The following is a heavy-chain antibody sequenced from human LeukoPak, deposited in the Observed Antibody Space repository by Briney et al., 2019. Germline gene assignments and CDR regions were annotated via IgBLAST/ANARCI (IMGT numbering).Heavy chain of an antibody. CDR1: GYTFTSYG. V-gene: IGHV1-18*01. J-gene: IGHJ4*02. D-gene: IGHD1-26*01. CDR3: ARDPRGWNAGFGVGATTEEDY. Sequence: ASVKVSCKASGYTFTSYGISWVRQAPGQGLEWMGWISAYNGNTNYAQKFQGRVTITADESTSTAYMELSSLRSEDTAVYYCARDPRGWNAGFGVGATTEEDYWGQGTLVTVSS. CDR2: ISAYNGNT.